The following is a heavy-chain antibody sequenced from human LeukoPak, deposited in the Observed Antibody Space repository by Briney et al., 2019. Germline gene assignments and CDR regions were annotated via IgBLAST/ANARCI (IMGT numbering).Heavy chain of an antibody. Sequence: PGGSLRLSCAASGFTFSNAWMSWVRQAPGKGLEWVGRIKSKTDGGTTDYAAPVKGRFTISRDDSKNTLYLQMNSLKTEDTAVYYCTTDRREGSYYNFDYWGQGTLLTVSS. J-gene: IGHJ4*02. V-gene: IGHV3-15*01. CDR3: TTDRREGSYYNFDY. CDR2: IKSKTDGGTT. D-gene: IGHD1-26*01. CDR1: GFTFSNAW.